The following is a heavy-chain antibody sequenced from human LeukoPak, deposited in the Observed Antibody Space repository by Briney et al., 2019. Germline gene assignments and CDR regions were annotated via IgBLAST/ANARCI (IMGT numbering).Heavy chain of an antibody. Sequence: GGSLRLSCAASGFTFSSYEMNWVRQAPGKGLEWDSYISSSGSTIYYADSVKGRFTISRDNAKNSLYLQMNSLRAEDTAVYYCARERDYYDSSRGLDYWGQGTLATVSS. CDR3: ARERDYYDSSRGLDY. CDR1: GFTFSSYE. V-gene: IGHV3-48*03. J-gene: IGHJ4*02. CDR2: ISSSGSTI. D-gene: IGHD3-22*01.